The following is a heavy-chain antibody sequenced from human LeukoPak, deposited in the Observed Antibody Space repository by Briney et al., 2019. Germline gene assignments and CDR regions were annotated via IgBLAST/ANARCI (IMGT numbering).Heavy chain of an antibody. CDR1: GFTFSSYA. Sequence: PGGSLRLSCAASGFTFSSYAMSWVRQAPGKGLEWVSSFSGAGDYTHSADSVKGRFIISRDNSKNTVYLQMNSLRPEDMAVYYCAKEIFSGLLYIDYWGQGTLVTVSS. V-gene: IGHV3-23*01. CDR3: AKEIFSGLLYIDY. J-gene: IGHJ4*02. D-gene: IGHD5-12*01. CDR2: FSGAGDYT.